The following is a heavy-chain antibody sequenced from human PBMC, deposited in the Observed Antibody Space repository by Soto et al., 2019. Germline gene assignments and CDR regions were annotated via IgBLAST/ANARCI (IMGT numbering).Heavy chain of an antibody. D-gene: IGHD2-2*01. V-gene: IGHV1-18*04. CDR2: ISAYNGNT. CDR1: GYTFTSYG. J-gene: IGHJ5*02. CDR3: ARAARYCSTSMRFASFHWFDP. Sequence: ASVKVSCKASGYTFTSYGFSWVRQAPGQGLEWMGWISAYNGNTNYAQKFQGRVTLTTDKPTSTAYMELRCLRSDDTAVYYCARAARYCSTSMRFASFHWFDPWGQGTLVTVSS.